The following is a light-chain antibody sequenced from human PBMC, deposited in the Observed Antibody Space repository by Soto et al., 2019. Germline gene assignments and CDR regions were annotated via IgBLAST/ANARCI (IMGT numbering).Light chain of an antibody. J-gene: IGKJ4*01. CDR2: DAS. V-gene: IGKV3-11*01. CDR3: QQRANWPPLT. CDR1: QSVSRY. Sequence: EIVLTQSPATLSLSPGERATLSCRASQSVSRYLAWYQQKPGQAPRLLISDASNRATGIPARFSGSGSGTDFTLTITSLEPEDFAVYYCQQRANWPPLTFGGGTKVDIK.